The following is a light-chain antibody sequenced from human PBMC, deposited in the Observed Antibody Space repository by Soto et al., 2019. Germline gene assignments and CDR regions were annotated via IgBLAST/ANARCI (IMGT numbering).Light chain of an antibody. V-gene: IGKV1-39*01. CDR3: QQTYSTPRT. CDR1: QSISTQ. CDR2: GAF. J-gene: IGKJ1*01. Sequence: DIQMSQSPSTLSASVGDRVTIICRASQSISTQLAWYQQKPGMAPKLLISGAFNSESGVPSRFCGSGSGTDFTLTISSLQPEDFATYYCQQTYSTPRTFGQGTKVDI.